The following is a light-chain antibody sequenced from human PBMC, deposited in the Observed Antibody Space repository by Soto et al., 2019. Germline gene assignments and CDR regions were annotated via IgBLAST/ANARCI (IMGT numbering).Light chain of an antibody. CDR2: SNN. Sequence: QSVLTQPPSASGTPGQRGTISCSGSSSNIGSNYVYWYQQLPGTAPKLLIYSNNQRPSGVPDRFSGSKSGTSASLAISGLQSEDEADYYCAAWDDSLNGVVFGGGTKVTVL. CDR1: SSNIGSNY. J-gene: IGLJ2*01. V-gene: IGLV1-44*01. CDR3: AAWDDSLNGVV.